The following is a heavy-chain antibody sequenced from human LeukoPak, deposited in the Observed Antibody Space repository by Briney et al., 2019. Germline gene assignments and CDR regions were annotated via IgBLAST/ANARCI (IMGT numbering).Heavy chain of an antibody. CDR3: ARDLGYCSGGSYYFSYYYGMDV. Sequence: ASVKVSCKASGYTFTSYGISWVRQAPGQGLEWMGWISAYNGNTNYAQKLQGRVTMTTDTSTSTAYMELRSLRSDDTAVYYCARDLGYCSGGSYYFSYYYGMDVWGQGTTVTVSS. CDR2: ISAYNGNT. V-gene: IGHV1-18*01. CDR1: GYTFTSYG. J-gene: IGHJ6*02. D-gene: IGHD2-15*01.